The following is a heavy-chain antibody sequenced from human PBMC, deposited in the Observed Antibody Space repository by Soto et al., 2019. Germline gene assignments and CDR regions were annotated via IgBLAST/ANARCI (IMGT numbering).Heavy chain of an antibody. CDR3: AREGGESSDGLYHFDS. V-gene: IGHV4-34*01. CDR2: ISHGGSSQSGST. CDR1: AGSFSAYY. D-gene: IGHD3-16*01. Sequence: SETLSLTCAVSAGSFSAYYWTWIRQPPGKGLEWIGEISHGGSSQSGSTNYNPSLRSRLTISIDTSKNQFSLKLSSVTAADTAVYFCAREGGESSDGLYHFDSWGQGSLVTVYS. J-gene: IGHJ4*02.